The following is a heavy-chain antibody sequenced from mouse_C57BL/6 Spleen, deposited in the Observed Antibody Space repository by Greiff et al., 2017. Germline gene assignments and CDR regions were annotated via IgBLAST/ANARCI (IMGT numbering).Heavy chain of an antibody. D-gene: IGHD4-1*01. V-gene: IGHV1-64*01. CDR1: GYTFTSYW. CDR3: AGTGSFDY. Sequence: VQLQQPGAELVKPGASVKLSCKASGYTFTSYWMHWVKQRPGQGLEWIGMIHPNSGSTNYNEKVKSKATLTVDKSSSTAYMQLSSLTSEDSAVYYCAGTGSFDYWGQGTTLTVSS. J-gene: IGHJ2*01. CDR2: IHPNSGST.